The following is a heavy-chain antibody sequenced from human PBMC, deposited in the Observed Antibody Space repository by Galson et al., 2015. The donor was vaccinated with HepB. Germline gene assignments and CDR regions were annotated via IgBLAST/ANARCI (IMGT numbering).Heavy chain of an antibody. CDR2: ISGSGGST. CDR3: AKDTNIAVAGTYYYYGMDV. D-gene: IGHD6-19*01. CDR1: GFTFSSYA. V-gene: IGHV3-23*01. J-gene: IGHJ6*02. Sequence: SCAASGFTFSSYAMSWVRQAPGKGLEWVSAISGSGGSTYYADSVKGRFTISRDNSKNTLYLQMNSLRAEDTAVYYCAKDTNIAVAGTYYYYGMDVWGQGTTVTVSS.